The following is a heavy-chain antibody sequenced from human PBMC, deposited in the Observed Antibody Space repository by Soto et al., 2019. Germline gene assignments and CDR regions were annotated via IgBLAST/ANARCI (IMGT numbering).Heavy chain of an antibody. CDR3: AKAGYCSGGSCSNWFDP. Sequence: GGSLRLFCVASGFTFSIYAMTWVRQAPGKGLEWVSLVSATGASTYYADSVRGRFTISRDNAKNMVYLQMDSLRAEDTAVYYCAKAGYCSGGSCSNWFDPWGQGTLVTVSS. V-gene: IGHV3-23*01. CDR2: VSATGAST. D-gene: IGHD2-15*01. J-gene: IGHJ5*02. CDR1: GFTFSIYA.